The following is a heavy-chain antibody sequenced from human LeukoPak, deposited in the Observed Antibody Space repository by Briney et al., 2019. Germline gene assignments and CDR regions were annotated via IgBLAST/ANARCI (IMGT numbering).Heavy chain of an antibody. CDR2: ININTGNP. V-gene: IGHV7-4-1*02. J-gene: IGHJ4*02. CDR3: ARGDWVA. Sequence: RASVTVSCKASGYTFSGSDMNWVRQAPGQGLEWMGWININTGNPTYVQHFTGRFVFSLDTSVSTAYLQISSLKAEDTAVYYCARGDWVAWGQGTLVTVSS. D-gene: IGHD3-9*01. CDR1: GYTFSGSD.